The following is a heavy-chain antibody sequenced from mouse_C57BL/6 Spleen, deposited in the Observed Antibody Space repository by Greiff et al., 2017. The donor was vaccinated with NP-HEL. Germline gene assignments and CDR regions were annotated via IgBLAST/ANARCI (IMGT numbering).Heavy chain of an antibody. Sequence: EVQGVESGGGLVKPGGSLKLSCAASGFTFSSYAMSWVRQTPEKRLEWVATISDGGSYTYYPDNVKGRFTISRDNAKNNLYLQMSHLKSEDTAMYYCARDNTVVAPYFDYWGQGTTLTVSS. V-gene: IGHV5-4*01. D-gene: IGHD1-1*01. CDR3: ARDNTVVAPYFDY. CDR2: ISDGGSYT. J-gene: IGHJ2*01. CDR1: GFTFSSYA.